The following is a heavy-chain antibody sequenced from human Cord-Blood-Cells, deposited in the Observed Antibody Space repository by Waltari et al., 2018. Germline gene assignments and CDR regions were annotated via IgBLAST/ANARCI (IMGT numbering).Heavy chain of an antibody. Sequence: QVQLVPSGAEVKKPGASVKVSCKASGYTFTSYYMHWVRQAPEQELEWIGMITPSGGSTNDAQKFQGRVTMTRDTSTRTVYMELSSQRSEDTAVYYCAKEKSGYSYVDYWGQGTLVTVSS. V-gene: IGHV1-46*03. CDR1: GYTFTSYY. CDR2: ITPSGGST. J-gene: IGHJ4*02. D-gene: IGHD5-18*01. CDR3: AKEKSGYSYVDY.